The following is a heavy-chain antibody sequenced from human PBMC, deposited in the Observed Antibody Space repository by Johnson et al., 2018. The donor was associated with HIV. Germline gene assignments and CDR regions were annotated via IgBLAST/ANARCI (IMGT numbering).Heavy chain of an antibody. V-gene: IGHV3-30*02. Sequence: QVQLVESGGGVVRPGGSLRLSCAASGFTFDDYGMSWVRQAPGKGLEWVAFIRFDETIKYYGDSVKGRFTISRDNSKNTLYLQMNSLRVEDTAVYYCAKAVGGYAFDIWGQGTMVTVSS. J-gene: IGHJ3*02. CDR3: AKAVGGYAFDI. CDR1: GFTFDDYG. D-gene: IGHD1-26*01. CDR2: IRFDETIK.